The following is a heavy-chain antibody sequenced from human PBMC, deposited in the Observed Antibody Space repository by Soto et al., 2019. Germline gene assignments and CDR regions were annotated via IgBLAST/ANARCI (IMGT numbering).Heavy chain of an antibody. CDR1: GGSISSGGYY. D-gene: IGHD3-10*01. CDR2: IYYSGTT. Sequence: QVQLQESGPGLVKPSQTLSLTCTVSGGSISSGGYYWCWIRQPPGKGLEWIGYIYYSGTTYYNPSQKSRVTISVDTCKNQFSLKLSSVTAADTTVDYCAGGNYYGSGSYYNVHYYYGNYGMDVW. V-gene: IGHV4-30-4*01. CDR3: AGGNYYGSGSYYNVHYYYGNYGMDV. J-gene: IGHJ6*01.